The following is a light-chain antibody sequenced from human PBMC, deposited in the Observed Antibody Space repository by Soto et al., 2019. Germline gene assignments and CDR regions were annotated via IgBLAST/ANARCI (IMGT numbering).Light chain of an antibody. Sequence: SVLAPPASVSGSPGQSITMSCTGTSSDVGGYNYVSWYQQHPGKDPKLMIYEVSNRPSGVSNRFSGSKSGNTASLTISGLQAEDEADYYRSSYTSSSTLVCGTGTKGTV. CDR1: SSDVGGYNY. V-gene: IGLV2-14*01. J-gene: IGLJ1*01. CDR2: EVS. CDR3: SSYTSSSTLV.